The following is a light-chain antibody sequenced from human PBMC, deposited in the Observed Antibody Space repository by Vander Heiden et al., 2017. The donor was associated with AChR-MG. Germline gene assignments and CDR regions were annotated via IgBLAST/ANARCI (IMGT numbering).Light chain of an antibody. CDR1: QNILYNSNNKNY. CDR2: WAS. J-gene: IGKJ2*01. CDR3: QEYVSTPLYT. Sequence: DIVVTQSPDSLAVSLGERATINCRTSQNILYNSNNKNYLAWYQQKPGQPPKLLIYWASTRESGVPDRFSGSGYGTDFTLTISSLQAEDVAIYYCQEYVSTPLYTFGQRTKLELK. V-gene: IGKV4-1*01.